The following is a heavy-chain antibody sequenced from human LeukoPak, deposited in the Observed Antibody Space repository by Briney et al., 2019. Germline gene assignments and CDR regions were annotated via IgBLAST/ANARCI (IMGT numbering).Heavy chain of an antibody. Sequence: GGSLRLSCVASGFTFSNYAMSWVRQAPGKGLEWVSAISGSGGSTYYADSVKGRFTISRDNSKNTLYLQMNSLRAEDTAVYYCAKERIVVVPAAIEEDAFDIWGQGTMVTVSS. V-gene: IGHV3-23*01. CDR3: AKERIVVVPAAIEEDAFDI. J-gene: IGHJ3*02. CDR1: GFTFSNYA. CDR2: ISGSGGST. D-gene: IGHD2-2*01.